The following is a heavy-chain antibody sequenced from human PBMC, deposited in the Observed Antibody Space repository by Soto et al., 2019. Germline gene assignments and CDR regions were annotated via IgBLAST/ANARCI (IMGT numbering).Heavy chain of an antibody. CDR3: APFDWLTHY. Sequence: QLQLQESVPGLVKPSETLSLTCTVSGGSISSSSYYWGWIRQPPGKGLEWIGSIYYSGSTYYNPSLKSRVTISVDTSKNQFSLKLISVTAADTAVYYCAPFDWLTHYWGQGTLVTVSS. D-gene: IGHD3-9*01. CDR1: GGSISSSSYY. V-gene: IGHV4-39*01. CDR2: IYYSGST. J-gene: IGHJ4*02.